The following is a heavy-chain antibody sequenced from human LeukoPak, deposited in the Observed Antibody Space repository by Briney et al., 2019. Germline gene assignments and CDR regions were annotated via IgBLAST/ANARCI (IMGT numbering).Heavy chain of an antibody. CDR1: KVTFSDYA. D-gene: IGHD3/OR15-3a*01. Sequence: GGSLRLSCAASKVTFSDYAMNWVRQAPGKGLEWVSGISGSGGNTYYADSVKGRFTISRDNSKNTLYLQMNSLRAEDTAIYYCAKGTGINHYHWIDPWGQGTQVTVSS. CDR3: AKGTGINHYHWIDP. V-gene: IGHV3-23*01. CDR2: ISGSGGNT. J-gene: IGHJ5*02.